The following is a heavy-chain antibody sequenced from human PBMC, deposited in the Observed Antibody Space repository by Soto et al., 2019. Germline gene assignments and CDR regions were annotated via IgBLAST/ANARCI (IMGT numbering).Heavy chain of an antibody. CDR2: ILYSGSI. CDR1: GGSITRNNHY. J-gene: IGHJ4*02. V-gene: IGHV4-39*01. Sequence: QLQLQESGPGLVKPSETLSLTCTVSGGSITRNNHYWGWIRQSPGKGLEWIGSILYSGSINYNPSLTSRVTISVDTSRNQFSLKMSSVTAADTAVDYCARLGSSGWYQGSYFDYWGQGTLVTVSS. D-gene: IGHD6-19*01. CDR3: ARLGSSGWYQGSYFDY.